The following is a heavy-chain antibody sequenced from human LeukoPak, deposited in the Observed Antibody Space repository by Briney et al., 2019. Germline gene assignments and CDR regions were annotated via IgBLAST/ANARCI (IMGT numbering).Heavy chain of an antibody. Sequence: ASVKVSCKASGYTFTSYGISWVRQAPGQGLEWMGWISAYNGNTNYAQKLQGRVTMTTDTSTSTAYMELRSLRSDDTAVYYCAREVWFGELSERTLDYRGQGTLVTVSS. V-gene: IGHV1-18*01. J-gene: IGHJ4*02. D-gene: IGHD3-10*01. CDR1: GYTFTSYG. CDR3: AREVWFGELSERTLDY. CDR2: ISAYNGNT.